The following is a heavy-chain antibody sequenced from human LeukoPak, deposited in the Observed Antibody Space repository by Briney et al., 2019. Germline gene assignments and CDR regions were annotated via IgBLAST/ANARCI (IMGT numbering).Heavy chain of an antibody. CDR1: GFTLSSHW. CDR3: ARCNFEPRWCDWFDS. D-gene: IGHD3-9*01. Sequence: PGGSLRLSCAASGFTLSSHWMSWIRQAPGKGLEWVANINQDESEKYYVDSVKGRFTISRDNAKNSLFLQMNSLRGEDTAIYFCARCNFEPRWCDWFDSWGQGTLVTVSS. J-gene: IGHJ5*01. CDR2: INQDESEK. V-gene: IGHV3-7*01.